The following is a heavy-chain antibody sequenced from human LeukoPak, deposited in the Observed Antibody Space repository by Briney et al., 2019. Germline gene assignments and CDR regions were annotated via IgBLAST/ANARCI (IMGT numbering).Heavy chain of an antibody. V-gene: IGHV4-59*01. Sequence: SETLSLTCTVSGVSINSFYWSWIRQPPEKGLEWIGYFYSSGRISYNPSLKSRVTISVDTSKNHFSLKLISVTAADTAVYYCARAHPEVPASTGYFDLWGRGTLVTVSS. CDR3: ARAHPEVPASTGYFDL. D-gene: IGHD2-2*01. CDR1: GVSINSFY. CDR2: FYSSGRI. J-gene: IGHJ2*01.